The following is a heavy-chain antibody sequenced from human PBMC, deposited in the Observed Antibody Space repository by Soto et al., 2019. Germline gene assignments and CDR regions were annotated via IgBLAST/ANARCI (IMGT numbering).Heavy chain of an antibody. CDR1: GFTFDDYT. D-gene: IGHD2-2*01. V-gene: IGHV3-43*01. CDR3: AKDKSPCSSTSCYYYYGMDV. J-gene: IGHJ6*02. CDR2: ISWDGGST. Sequence: GGSLRLSSAASGFTFDDYTMHWVRQAPGQGLEWVSLISWDGGSTYYADSVKGRFTISRDNSKNSLYLQMNSLRTEDTALYYCAKDKSPCSSTSCYYYYGMDVWGQGTTVTVSS.